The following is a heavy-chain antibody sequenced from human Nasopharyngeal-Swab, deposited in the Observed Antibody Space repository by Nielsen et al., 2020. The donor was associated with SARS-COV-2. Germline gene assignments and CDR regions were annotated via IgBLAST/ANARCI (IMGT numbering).Heavy chain of an antibody. CDR3: ARGTRGYSLYWYFDL. J-gene: IGHJ2*01. CDR2: INHSGST. CDR1: GGSISSGDYY. D-gene: IGHD3-22*01. V-gene: IGHV4-61*08. Sequence: SETLSLTCTVSGGSISSGDYYWSWIRQPPGKGLEWIGEINHSGSTNYNPSLKSRVTISVDTSKNQFSLKLSSVTAADTAVYYCARGTRGYSLYWYFDLWGRGTLVTVSS.